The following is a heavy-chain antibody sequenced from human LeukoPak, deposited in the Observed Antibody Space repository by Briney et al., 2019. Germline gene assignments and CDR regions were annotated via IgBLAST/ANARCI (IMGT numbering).Heavy chain of an antibody. D-gene: IGHD3-3*01. CDR3: ARDLSVTRSPSITIFGVVIGHAFDI. J-gene: IGHJ3*02. CDR1: GGSISSDSYS. CDR2: IFYSGST. V-gene: IGHV4-39*07. Sequence: SETLSLTCTVSGGSISSDSYSWGWIRQPPGRGLEWIGNIFYSGSTYYNPSLKSRVTISVDTPNNQFSLKLSSVTAADTAVYYCARDLSVTRSPSITIFGVVIGHAFDIWGQGTMVTVSS.